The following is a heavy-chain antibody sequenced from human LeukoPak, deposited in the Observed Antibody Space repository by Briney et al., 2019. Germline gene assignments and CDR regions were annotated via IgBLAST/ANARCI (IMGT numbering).Heavy chain of an antibody. D-gene: IGHD5-18*01. CDR2: IHNSGGT. Sequence: SETLSLTCTVSGDSISNYYCNWIRQSPGKGLEWLGYIHNSGGTNYNPSLKSRVTISVDTSKNQFSLKLSSVTAADTAVYYCASLGYSYGPDAFDIWGQGTMVTVSS. V-gene: IGHV4-59*12. CDR3: ASLGYSYGPDAFDI. CDR1: GDSISNYY. J-gene: IGHJ3*02.